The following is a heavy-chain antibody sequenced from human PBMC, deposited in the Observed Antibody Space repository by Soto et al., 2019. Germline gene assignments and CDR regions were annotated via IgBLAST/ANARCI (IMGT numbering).Heavy chain of an antibody. J-gene: IGHJ6*02. V-gene: IGHV4-4*02. CDR1: GGSISSSNW. Sequence: SETLSLTCAVSGGSISSSNWWSWVRQPPGKGLEWIGEIYHSGSTNYNPSLKSRVTISVDKSKNQFSLKLSSVTAADTAVYYCARDGKRQYYYYGMDVWGQGXTVTVYS. D-gene: IGHD6-25*01. CDR3: ARDGKRQYYYYGMDV. CDR2: IYHSGST.